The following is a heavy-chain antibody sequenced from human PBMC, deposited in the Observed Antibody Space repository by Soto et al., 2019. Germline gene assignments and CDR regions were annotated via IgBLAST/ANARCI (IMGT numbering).Heavy chain of an antibody. Sequence: KVSCKASGGTFSSYAISWVRQAPGQGLEWMGGIIPIFGTANYAQKFQGRVTITADESTSTAYMELSSLRSEDTAVYYCARDPGIVGATANDYWGQGTLVTVSS. CDR3: ARDPGIVGATANDY. D-gene: IGHD1-26*01. CDR1: GGTFSSYA. V-gene: IGHV1-69*01. J-gene: IGHJ4*02. CDR2: IIPIFGTA.